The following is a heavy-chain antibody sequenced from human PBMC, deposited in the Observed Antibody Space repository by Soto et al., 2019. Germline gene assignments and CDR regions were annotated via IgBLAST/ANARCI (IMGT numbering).Heavy chain of an antibody. Sequence: EVQLLESGGGLVQPGGSLRLSCAGSGFTFSRYAMSWVRQVPGKGLEWVSAISGSGGNTYYADSVKGRLTISRDNSKNTLYLQMNSLRAEDTAVYYCAKDSCSSTSCYGDYWGQETLVTVSS. CDR3: AKDSCSSTSCYGDY. CDR2: ISGSGGNT. J-gene: IGHJ4*02. D-gene: IGHD2-2*01. CDR1: GFTFSRYA. V-gene: IGHV3-23*01.